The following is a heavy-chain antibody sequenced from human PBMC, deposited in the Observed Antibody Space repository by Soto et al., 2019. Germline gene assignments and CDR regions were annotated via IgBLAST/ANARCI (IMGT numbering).Heavy chain of an antibody. CDR1: GFTFSSYS. V-gene: IGHV3-21*01. J-gene: IGHJ5*02. Sequence: SLRLSCAASGFTFSSYSMNWVRQAPGKGLEWVSSISSSSSYIYYADSLKGRFTISRDNAKNSLYLQMNSLRAEDTAVYYCARAKYYYDSHTGGWFDPWGQGTLVTVSS. CDR2: ISSSSSYI. D-gene: IGHD3-22*01. CDR3: ARAKYYYDSHTGGWFDP.